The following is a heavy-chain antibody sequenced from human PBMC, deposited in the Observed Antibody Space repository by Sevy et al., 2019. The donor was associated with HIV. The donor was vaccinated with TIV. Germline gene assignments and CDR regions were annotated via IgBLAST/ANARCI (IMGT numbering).Heavy chain of an antibody. D-gene: IGHD2-8*01. CDR3: ARGTMVYAIVNYYGMDV. CDR2: ISSSSSYI. Sequence: GGSLRLSCAAPGFTFSSYSMNWVRQAPGKGLEWVSSISSSSSYIYYADSVKGRFTISRDNAKNSLYLQMNSLRAEDTAVYYCARGTMVYAIVNYYGMDVWGQGTTVTVSS. J-gene: IGHJ6*02. V-gene: IGHV3-21*01. CDR1: GFTFSSYS.